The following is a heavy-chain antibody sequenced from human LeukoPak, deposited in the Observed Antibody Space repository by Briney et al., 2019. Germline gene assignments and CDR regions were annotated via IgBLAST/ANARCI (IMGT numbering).Heavy chain of an antibody. J-gene: IGHJ5*02. V-gene: IGHV4-39*07. CDR1: GGSLSSSLYY. D-gene: IGHD5-24*01. CDR2: IHYRGST. Sequence: SETLSLTCTVSGGSLSSSLYYWGWLRQPPGMGLEWFGSIHYRGSTYYNPSLKSRVTISVDTSKNQFSLKLSSVTAADTAVYYCARDIGSQMSTISDWFDPWGQGTLVIVSS. CDR3: ARDIGSQMSTISDWFDP.